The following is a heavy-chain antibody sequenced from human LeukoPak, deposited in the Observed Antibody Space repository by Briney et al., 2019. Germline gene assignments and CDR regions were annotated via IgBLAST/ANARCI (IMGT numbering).Heavy chain of an antibody. Sequence: SQTLSLTCTVSGGSISSGDYYWSWIRQPPGKGLEWIGYIYYSGSTYYNPSLKSRVTISVDTSKNQFSLKLSSVTAADTAVYYCARGFHHYGSGSYLRPSPYFDYWGQGTLVTVSS. CDR1: GGSISSGDYY. D-gene: IGHD3-10*01. CDR2: IYYSGST. V-gene: IGHV4-30-4*01. J-gene: IGHJ4*02. CDR3: ARGFHHYGSGSYLRPSPYFDY.